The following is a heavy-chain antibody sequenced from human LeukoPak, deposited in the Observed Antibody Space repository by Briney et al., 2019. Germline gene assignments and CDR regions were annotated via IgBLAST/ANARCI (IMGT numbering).Heavy chain of an antibody. J-gene: IGHJ6*03. Sequence: ASVKVSCKASGYTFTRYGISWLGQAPGQGLEWMGWISAYNGNTNYAQKLQGRVTMTTDTSTSTAYMELRSLRSDDTALYYCARVGEAYCSSTSCYYYYYMDVWGKGTTVTVSS. V-gene: IGHV1-18*01. CDR2: ISAYNGNT. CDR1: GYTFTRYG. D-gene: IGHD2-2*01. CDR3: ARVGEAYCSSTSCYYYYYMDV.